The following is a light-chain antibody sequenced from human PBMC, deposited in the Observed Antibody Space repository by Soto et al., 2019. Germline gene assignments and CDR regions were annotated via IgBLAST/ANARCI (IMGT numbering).Light chain of an antibody. Sequence: EIVLTQSPATLSLSPGERATLSCRASQSVYNYLAWYQQKPGQAPRLLIYDASNRATGIPARFSGSGSGTDFTLTISSPEPEDFAVYFYQQRSNWAVTFGGGTKVEIK. CDR3: QQRSNWAVT. CDR2: DAS. V-gene: IGKV3-11*01. J-gene: IGKJ4*01. CDR1: QSVYNY.